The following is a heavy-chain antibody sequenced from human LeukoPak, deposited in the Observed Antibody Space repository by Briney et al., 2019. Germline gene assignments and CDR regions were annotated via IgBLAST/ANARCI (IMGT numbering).Heavy chain of an antibody. CDR2: ISSSGSTI. Sequence: PGGSLRLSCTVSGFTVSSDSMSWIRQAPRKGLEWVSYISSSGSTIYYADSVKGRFTISRDNAKNSLYLQTNSLRAEDTAVYYCARVRLAAAGYFDYWGQGTLVTVSS. J-gene: IGHJ4*02. V-gene: IGHV3-11*04. CDR3: ARVRLAAAGYFDY. D-gene: IGHD6-13*01. CDR1: GFTVSSDS.